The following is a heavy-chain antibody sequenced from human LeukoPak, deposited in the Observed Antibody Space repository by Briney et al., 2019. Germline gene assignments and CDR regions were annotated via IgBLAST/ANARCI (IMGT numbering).Heavy chain of an antibody. Sequence: VASVKVSCKASGYTFTSYAMNWVRQAPGQGLEWMGWINTNTGNPTYAQGFTGRFVFSLDTSVSTAYLQISSLKAEDTAVCYCAREHCSGGSCYPSNWGQGTLVTVSS. CDR1: GYTFTSYA. D-gene: IGHD2-15*01. J-gene: IGHJ4*02. CDR2: INTNTGNP. V-gene: IGHV7-4-1*02. CDR3: AREHCSGGSCYPSN.